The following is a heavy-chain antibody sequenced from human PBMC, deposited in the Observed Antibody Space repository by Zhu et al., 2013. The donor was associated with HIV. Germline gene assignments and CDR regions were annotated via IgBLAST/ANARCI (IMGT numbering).Heavy chain of an antibody. CDR2: INHSGST. Sequence: QVQLQESGPGLVKPSETLSLTCAVYGGSFSGYYWSWIRQPPGKGLEWIGEINHSGSTNYNPSLKSRVTISVDTSKNQFSLKLSSVTAADTAVYYCARHRWFRQERRYYYYYGMDVWGQGTTVTVSS. J-gene: IGHJ6*02. CDR1: GGSFSGYY. D-gene: IGHD3-10*01. CDR3: ARHRWFRQERRYYYYYGMDV. V-gene: IGHV4-34*01.